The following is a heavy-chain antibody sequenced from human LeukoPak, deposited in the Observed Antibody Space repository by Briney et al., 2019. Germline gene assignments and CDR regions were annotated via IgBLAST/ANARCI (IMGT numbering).Heavy chain of an antibody. Sequence: KPSETLSLTCTVSGGSISSYYWSWIRQPPGKGLEWIGYIYYSGSTNYNPSLKSRVTISVDTSKNQFSLKLNSVTAADTAVYYCARLWSGYNFDYWGQGTLVTVSS. V-gene: IGHV4-59*08. CDR1: GGSISSYY. CDR2: IYYSGST. J-gene: IGHJ4*02. D-gene: IGHD5-24*01. CDR3: ARLWSGYNFDY.